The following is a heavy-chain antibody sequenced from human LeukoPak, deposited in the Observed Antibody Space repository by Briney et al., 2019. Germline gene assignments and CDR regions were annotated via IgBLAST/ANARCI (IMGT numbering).Heavy chain of an antibody. Sequence: GGSLRLSCAACGFTFSRYSMNWVRQAPGKGLEWVSSISSSSSYIYYADSVKGRFTISRDNAKNSLYLQMNSLRAKDTAVYYCARGDLYGMDVWGKGTTVTVSS. CDR3: ARGDLYGMDV. V-gene: IGHV3-21*01. CDR2: ISSSSSYI. CDR1: GFTFSRYS. J-gene: IGHJ6*04.